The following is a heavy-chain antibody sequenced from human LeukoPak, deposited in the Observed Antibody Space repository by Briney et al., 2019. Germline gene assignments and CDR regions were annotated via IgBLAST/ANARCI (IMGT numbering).Heavy chain of an antibody. CDR1: GFTFSSYA. CDR3: AKAYYGSGSYYNNWFDP. CDR2: ISGTGGTT. J-gene: IGHJ5*02. V-gene: IGHV3-23*01. D-gene: IGHD3-10*01. Sequence: PGGSLRLSCAASGFTFSSYAMSWVRQAPGKGLEWVSAISGTGGTTYYADSVKGRVPISRDYSKNTLYLQMNSLRAEDTAVYYCAKAYYGSGSYYNNWFDPWGQGTLVTVSS.